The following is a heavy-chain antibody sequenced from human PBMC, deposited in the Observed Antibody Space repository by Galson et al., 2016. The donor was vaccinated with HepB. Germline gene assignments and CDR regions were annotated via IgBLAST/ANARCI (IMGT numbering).Heavy chain of an antibody. CDR1: GFAFNTYS. J-gene: IGHJ4*02. D-gene: IGHD3-10*01. CDR3: ATSYSYGWGSYLPPNYFDY. CDR2: ISGSSSTI. Sequence: SLRLSCAASGFAFNTYSINWVRQAPGRGLEWVSYISGSSSTIYYADSVQGRFTIFRDNARNSLYLQMDRLRDEDTAVYYCATSYSYGWGSYLPPNYFDYWGQGTLFTVSS. V-gene: IGHV3-48*02.